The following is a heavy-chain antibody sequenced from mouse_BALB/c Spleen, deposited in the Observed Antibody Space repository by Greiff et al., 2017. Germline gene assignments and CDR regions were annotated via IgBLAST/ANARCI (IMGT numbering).Heavy chain of an antibody. Sequence: EVKLMESGGGLVQPGGSLKLSCAASGFTFSSYGMSWVRQTPDKRLELVATINSNGGSTYYPDSVKGRFTISRDNAKNTLYLQMSSLKSEDTAMYYCARDPYGNFYAMDYWGQGTSVTVSA. V-gene: IGHV5-6-3*01. J-gene: IGHJ4*01. CDR2: INSNGGST. D-gene: IGHD2-1*01. CDR3: ARDPYGNFYAMDY. CDR1: GFTFSSYG.